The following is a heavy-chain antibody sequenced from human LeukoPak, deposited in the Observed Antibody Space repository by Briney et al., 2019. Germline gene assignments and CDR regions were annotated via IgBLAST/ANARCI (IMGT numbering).Heavy chain of an antibody. J-gene: IGHJ4*02. Sequence: PGGSLRLSCAASGVTFSPYAMSWVRQAPGKGLEWVSVISGSGGSIYYSDSVKGRFTISRDNSTSTLYLQMNSLRAEDTPVYYCARGTTSSSWPYYYFDYWGQGTLVTVSS. V-gene: IGHV3-23*01. CDR3: ARGTTSSSWPYYYFDY. CDR1: GVTFSPYA. D-gene: IGHD6-13*01. CDR2: ISGSGGSI.